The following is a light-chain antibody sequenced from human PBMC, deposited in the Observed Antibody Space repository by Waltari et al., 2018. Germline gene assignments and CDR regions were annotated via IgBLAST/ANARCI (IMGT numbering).Light chain of an antibody. CDR3: HHRGNWPYS. Sequence: EIVLTQSPATLSLSPGERATLSCRASQSVSNFLAWFQQKPGQAPSLLIFDASNRATGIPARFSGSGSGTDFTLSINSLEPEDFAVYYCHHRGNWPYSFGQGTKLEIK. V-gene: IGKV3-11*01. CDR2: DAS. J-gene: IGKJ2*01. CDR1: QSVSNF.